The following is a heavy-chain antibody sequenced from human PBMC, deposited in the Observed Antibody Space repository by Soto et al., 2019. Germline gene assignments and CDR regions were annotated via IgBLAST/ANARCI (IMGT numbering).Heavy chain of an antibody. CDR3: APSMDTGGY. V-gene: IGHV3-30*03. CDR2: ISYDGDNK. D-gene: IGHD5-18*01. CDR1: GFTLRSYG. J-gene: IGHJ4*02. Sequence: GGSLRLSCAASGFTLRSYGTYWVRQAPGKGLEWVAVISYDGDNKYYADSVKGRFTISRDNSKNTLYLQMNSLKPEDTAVYYCAPSMDTGGYWGQGTLVTVSS.